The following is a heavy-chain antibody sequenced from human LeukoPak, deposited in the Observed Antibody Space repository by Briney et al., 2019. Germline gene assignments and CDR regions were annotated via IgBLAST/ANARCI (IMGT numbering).Heavy chain of an antibody. CDR3: ARRPITMIVIFDY. V-gene: IGHV4-39*01. Sequence: SETLSLTCTVSGGSISSSSYYWGWIRQPPGKGLEWIGSIYYSGSTYYNPSLKSRVTISVDTSKNQFSLKLSSVTAADTAVYYCARRPITMIVIFDYWGQGTLVTVSS. CDR1: GGSISSSSYY. J-gene: IGHJ4*02. CDR2: IYYSGST. D-gene: IGHD3-22*01.